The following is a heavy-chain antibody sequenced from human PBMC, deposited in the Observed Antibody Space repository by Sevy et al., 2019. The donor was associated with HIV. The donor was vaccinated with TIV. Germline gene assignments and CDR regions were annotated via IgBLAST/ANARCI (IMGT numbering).Heavy chain of an antibody. D-gene: IGHD1-26*01. CDR3: ATDTAREGSRNDAFDN. J-gene: IGHJ3*02. V-gene: IGHV1-24*01. CDR1: GYTLTELS. CDR2: FDPEDGET. Sequence: ASVKVSCKVSGYTLTELSMHWVRQAPGKGLEWMGGFDPEDGETIYAQKFQGRVTMTEDTSTDTAYMELSSLRSEDTAVYYCATDTAREGSRNDAFDNWGQGTMVTVSS.